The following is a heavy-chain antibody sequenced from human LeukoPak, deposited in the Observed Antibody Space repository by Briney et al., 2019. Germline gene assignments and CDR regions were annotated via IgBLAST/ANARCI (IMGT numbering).Heavy chain of an antibody. J-gene: IGHJ4*02. V-gene: IGHV4-31*03. CDR1: GGSISSGTYY. CDR3: ARGAPPQN. Sequence: SETLSLTCTVSGGSISSGTYYWGWIRQHPGKGLEWIGYIYYSGSTYYNPSLKSRVTISVDRSKNQFSLKLSSVTAADTAVYYCARGAPPQNWGQGALVTVSS. CDR2: IYYSGST.